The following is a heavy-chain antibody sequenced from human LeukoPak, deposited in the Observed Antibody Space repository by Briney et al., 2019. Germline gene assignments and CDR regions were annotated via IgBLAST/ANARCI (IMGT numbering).Heavy chain of an antibody. CDR3: ARGNSVTRGAFDY. V-gene: IGHV5-51*01. D-gene: IGHD4-17*01. CDR1: GYSFPTYW. J-gene: IGHJ4*02. CDR2: IYPADSDT. Sequence: GESLKISCKGSGYSFPTYWIGWVRQKPVKGLEWMGIIYPADSDTRYSPSFQGQVTLSADKSISTAYLQWNSLKASDTAMYYCARGNSVTRGAFDYWGQGTLVTVSS.